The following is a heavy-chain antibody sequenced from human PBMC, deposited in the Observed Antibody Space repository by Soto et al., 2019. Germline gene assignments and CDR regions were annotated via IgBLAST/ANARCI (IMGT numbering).Heavy chain of an antibody. CDR3: ARAPPYDSSGRPFDY. Sequence: SETLSLTCAVYGGSFSDYSWTWIRQPPGKGLEWIGEINHSGSTYYNPSLKSRVTISVDRSKNQFSLKLSSVTAADTAVYYCARAPPYDSSGRPFDYWGQGTLVTVSS. J-gene: IGHJ4*02. D-gene: IGHD3-22*01. V-gene: IGHV4-34*01. CDR2: INHSGST. CDR1: GGSFSDYS.